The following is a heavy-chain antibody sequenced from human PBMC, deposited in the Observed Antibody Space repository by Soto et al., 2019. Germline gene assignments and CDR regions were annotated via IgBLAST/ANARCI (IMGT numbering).Heavy chain of an antibody. D-gene: IGHD6-19*01. CDR3: ARLAVAGTQGDDY. J-gene: IGHJ4*02. V-gene: IGHV3-30-3*01. CDR1: GFTFSSYA. Sequence: QVQLVESGGGVVQPGRSLRLSCAASGFTFSSYAMHWVRQAPGKGLEWVAVISYDGSNKYYADSVKGRFTISRDNXKNTLYLQMNSLRAEDTAVYYCARLAVAGTQGDDYWGQGTLVTVSS. CDR2: ISYDGSNK.